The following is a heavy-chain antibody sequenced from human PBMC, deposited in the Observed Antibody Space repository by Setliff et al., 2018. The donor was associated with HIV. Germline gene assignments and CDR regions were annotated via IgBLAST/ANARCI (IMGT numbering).Heavy chain of an antibody. V-gene: IGHV4-34*01. CDR1: GGSVSGHY. Sequence: LSLTCAVYGGSVSGHYWGWFRQPPGKGLEWIGEITPSGATNYLPSLKSRVTMSLDTSKNQFSLKLTSVTAADTALYYCSNWNTTIDADSWGQGTLVTVSS. D-gene: IGHD5-18*01. CDR3: SNWNTTIDADS. J-gene: IGHJ4*02. CDR2: ITPSGAT.